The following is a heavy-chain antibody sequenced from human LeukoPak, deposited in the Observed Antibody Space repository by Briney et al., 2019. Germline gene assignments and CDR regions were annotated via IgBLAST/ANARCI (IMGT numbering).Heavy chain of an antibody. CDR3: ARDKVSVAADC. V-gene: IGHV3-21*01. D-gene: IGHD4-23*01. CDR2: ISSSVSSI. J-gene: IGHJ4*02. CDR1: GFTFSSYG. Sequence: PGGSLRLSCAASGFTFSSYGMHWVRQAPGKGLEWVSSISSSVSSIYYIDSVKGRFTISRDNAKNSLYLQMNRLRVEDSAVYFCARDKVSVAADCWGQGTLVSVS.